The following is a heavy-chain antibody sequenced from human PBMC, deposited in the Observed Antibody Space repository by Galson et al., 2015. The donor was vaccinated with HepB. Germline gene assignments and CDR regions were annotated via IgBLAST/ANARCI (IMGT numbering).Heavy chain of an antibody. V-gene: IGHV3-48*02. D-gene: IGHD2-2*01. CDR1: GFTFSSYS. Sequence: SLRLSCAASGFTFSSYSMNWVRQAPGKGLEWVSYISSSSTIYYADSVKGRFTISRDNAKNSLYLQMNSLRDENTAVYYCAGQYPVGPRAIDYWGQGTLVTVSS. J-gene: IGHJ4*02. CDR2: ISSSSTI. CDR3: AGQYPVGPRAIDY.